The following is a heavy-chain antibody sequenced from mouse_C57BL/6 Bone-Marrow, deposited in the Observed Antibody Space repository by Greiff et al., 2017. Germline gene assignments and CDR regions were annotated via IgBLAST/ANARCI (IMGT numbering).Heavy chain of an antibody. D-gene: IGHD2-5*01. CDR2: IYPSDSET. J-gene: IGHJ3*01. CDR1: GYTFTSYW. Sequence: QVQLQQPGAELVRPGSSVKLSCKASGYTFTSYWMDWVQQRPGQGLEWIGNIYPSDSETHYNQKFKDKATLTVDKSSSTAYMQLSSLTSEDSAVYYCARTYSYYSNYGGFAYWGQGTLVTVSA. CDR3: ARTYSYYSNYGGFAY. V-gene: IGHV1-61*01.